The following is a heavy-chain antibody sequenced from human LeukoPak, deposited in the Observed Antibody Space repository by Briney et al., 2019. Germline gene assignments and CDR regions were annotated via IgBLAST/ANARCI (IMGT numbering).Heavy chain of an antibody. CDR1: GYTFTSYY. V-gene: IGHV1-46*01. CDR3: ARDHLYYEISGPRFDN. D-gene: IGHD3-16*01. CDR2: INPSGGST. J-gene: IGHJ4*02. Sequence: GASVKVSCKASGYTFTSYYMHWVRQAPEQGLEWMGIINPSGGSTSYAQKFQGRVTMTRDMSTSTVYMELSSLRSEDTAVYYCARDHLYYEISGPRFDNWGQGTRVTVSS.